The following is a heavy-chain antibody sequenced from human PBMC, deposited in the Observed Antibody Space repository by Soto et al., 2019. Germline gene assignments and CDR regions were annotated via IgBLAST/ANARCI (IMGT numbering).Heavy chain of an antibody. V-gene: IGHV1-3*01. CDR1: GYTFTSYA. Sequence: QVHLVQSGAEVKRPGASVKVSCRASGYTFTSYAMSWVRQAPGQRLEWMGWINAGNGDTKYSQRFQGRVTIIRDTSANTAYMEFSSLGSEDTAVYYCARGTTIGARPRGTYYYGMDVWGQGTTVTVSS. J-gene: IGHJ6*02. CDR3: ARGTTIGARPRGTYYYGMDV. D-gene: IGHD6-6*01. CDR2: INAGNGDT.